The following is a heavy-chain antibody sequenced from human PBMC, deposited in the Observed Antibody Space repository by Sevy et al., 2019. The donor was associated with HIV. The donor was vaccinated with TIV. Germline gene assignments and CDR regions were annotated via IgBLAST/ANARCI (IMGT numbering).Heavy chain of an antibody. CDR2: TYYRSKWYN. Sequence: KQSQTLSLTCAISGDSVSSNSAAWNWIRQSPSRGLEWLGRTYYRSKWYNDYAVSVKSRITINPDTSKNQFSLQLNSVTPGDTAVYYCARQGSGDYGDYAYYYGMDVWGQGTTVTVSS. J-gene: IGHJ6*02. V-gene: IGHV6-1*01. CDR1: GDSVSSNSAA. CDR3: ARQGSGDYGDYAYYYGMDV. D-gene: IGHD4-17*01.